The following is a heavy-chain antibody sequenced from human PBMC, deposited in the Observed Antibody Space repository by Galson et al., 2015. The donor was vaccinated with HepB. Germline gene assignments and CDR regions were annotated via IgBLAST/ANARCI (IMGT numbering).Heavy chain of an antibody. CDR2: ISSSGSTI. CDR1: GFTFSDYY. V-gene: IGHV3-11*01. CDR3: ARGITMVRGPGTVDY. Sequence: SLRLSCAASGFTFSDYYMSWIRQAPGKGLEWVSYISSSGSTIYYADSVKGRCTISRDNAKNSLYLKMNSLRAEDTAVYYCARGITMVRGPGTVDYWCQGTLVTVSS. J-gene: IGHJ4*02. D-gene: IGHD3-10*01.